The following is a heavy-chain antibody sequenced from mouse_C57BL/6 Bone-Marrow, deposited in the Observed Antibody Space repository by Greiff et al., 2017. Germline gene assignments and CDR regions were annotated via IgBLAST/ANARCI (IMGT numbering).Heavy chain of an antibody. V-gene: IGHV1-5*01. D-gene: IGHD2-2*01. CDR3: TRSLYYGYDGDAMDY. CDR1: GYTFTSYW. CDR2: IYPGNSDT. J-gene: IGHJ4*01. Sequence: VQLKESGTVLARPGASVKMSCKTSGYTFTSYWMHWVKQRPGQGLEWIGAIYPGNSDTSYNQKFKGKAKLTAVTSASTAYMARSSLTNEDSAVYYCTRSLYYGYDGDAMDYWGQGTSVTVSS.